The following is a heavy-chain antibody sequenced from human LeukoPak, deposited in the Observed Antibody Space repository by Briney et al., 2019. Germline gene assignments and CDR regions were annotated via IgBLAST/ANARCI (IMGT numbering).Heavy chain of an antibody. V-gene: IGHV4-39*01. CDR3: TRLGDPSYGSGNYSTPPDI. J-gene: IGHJ3*02. CDR2: LFYTGTT. Sequence: PSETLSLTCTVSGGSIRTSSYYWGWIRQPPGKGLEWIGSLFYTGTTYYNPSLKSRVAISVDTSKNQFSLKLSSVTAADTGVYYCTRLGDPSYGSGNYSTPPDIWGQGTMVTVSS. CDR1: GGSIRTSSYY. D-gene: IGHD3-10*01.